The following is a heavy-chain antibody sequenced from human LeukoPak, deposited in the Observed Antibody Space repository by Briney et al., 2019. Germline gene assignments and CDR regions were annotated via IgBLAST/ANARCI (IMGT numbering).Heavy chain of an antibody. J-gene: IGHJ4*02. D-gene: IGHD4-23*01. CDR2: ISAYNGNT. V-gene: IGHV1-18*01. CDR1: GYTFTSYG. Sequence: ASVKVSCKASGYTFTSYGISWVRQAPGQGLEWMGWISAYNGNTNYAQKLQGRVTMTRDTSISTAYMELSRLRSDDTAVYYCARGYYGGSVDYWGQGTLVTVSS. CDR3: ARGYYGGSVDY.